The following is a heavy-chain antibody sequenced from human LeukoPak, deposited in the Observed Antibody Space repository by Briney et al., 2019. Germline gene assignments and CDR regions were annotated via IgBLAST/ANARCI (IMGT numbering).Heavy chain of an antibody. J-gene: IGHJ5*02. CDR1: GFTFSDYY. D-gene: IGHD2-2*01. CDR3: AGEGYCSSTSCSDEYNWFDP. CDR2: ISSSGSTI. V-gene: IGHV3-11*04. Sequence: PGGSLRLSCAAYGFTFSDYYMSWIRQAPGKGLEWVSYISSSGSTIYYADSVKGRFTISRDNAKNSLYLQMNSLRAEDTAVYYCAGEGYCSSTSCSDEYNWFDPWGQGTLVTVSS.